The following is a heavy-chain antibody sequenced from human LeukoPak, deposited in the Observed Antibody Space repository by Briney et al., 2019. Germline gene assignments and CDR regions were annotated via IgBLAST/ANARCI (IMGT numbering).Heavy chain of an antibody. CDR3: ARKMIVANWFDP. CDR2: INPSGGST. CDR1: GYTFTSYY. D-gene: IGHD3-22*01. Sequence: ASVKVSCKASGYTFTSYYMHWVRQAPGQGLERMGLINPSGGSTTYAQKFQGRVTMTRDTSTSTVYMELSSLRSEDTAVYYCARKMIVANWFDPWGQGTLVTVSS. V-gene: IGHV1-46*01. J-gene: IGHJ5*02.